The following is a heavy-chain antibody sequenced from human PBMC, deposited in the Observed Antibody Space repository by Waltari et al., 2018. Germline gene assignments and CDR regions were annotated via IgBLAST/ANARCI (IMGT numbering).Heavy chain of an antibody. CDR3: ARDQHYYDSSGYYQNY. CDR2: IIPILGIA. J-gene: IGHJ4*02. Sequence: QVQLVQSGAEVKKTGSSVKVSCKASGGSFSSYAIRWVRQAPGKGLEWMGRIIPILGIANYAQKFQGRVTITADKSTSTAYMELSSLRSEDTAVYYCARDQHYYDSSGYYQNYWGQGTLVTVSS. CDR1: GGSFSSYA. D-gene: IGHD3-22*01. V-gene: IGHV1-69*04.